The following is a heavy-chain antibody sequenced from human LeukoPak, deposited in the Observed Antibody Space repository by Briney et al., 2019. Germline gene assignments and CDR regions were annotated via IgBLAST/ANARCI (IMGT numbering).Heavy chain of an antibody. Sequence: ASVKVSCKASGYTFTNYAMHWVRQAPGQRLEWTGWINAGNGKTKYSRKVQGRVTITRDTSTSTAFMELSSLRSEDTAVYYCARAPYEDGAARPVDYWGQGTLVTVSS. CDR2: INAGNGKT. D-gene: IGHD6-6*01. CDR1: GYTFTNYA. CDR3: ARAPYEDGAARPVDY. V-gene: IGHV1-3*01. J-gene: IGHJ4*02.